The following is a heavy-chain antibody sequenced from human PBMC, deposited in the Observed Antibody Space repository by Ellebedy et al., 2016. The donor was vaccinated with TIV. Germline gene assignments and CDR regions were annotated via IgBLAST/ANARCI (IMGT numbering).Heavy chain of an antibody. Sequence: AASVKVSCKASGYTFTSYGISWVRQAPGQGLEWTGWISAYNGKTNYAQKFQGRASMTTDASTNTVHLELMSLNFDDTAVYYCGRELGMGRGAMDVWGQGTTVTVSS. CDR3: GRELGMGRGAMDV. J-gene: IGHJ6*02. V-gene: IGHV1-18*04. CDR1: GYTFTSYG. D-gene: IGHD7-27*01. CDR2: ISAYNGKT.